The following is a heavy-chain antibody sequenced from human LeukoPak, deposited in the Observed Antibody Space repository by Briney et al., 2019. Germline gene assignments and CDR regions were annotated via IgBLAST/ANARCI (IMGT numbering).Heavy chain of an antibody. D-gene: IGHD5-18*01. CDR1: GGSISSSSYY. CDR2: IYYSGST. J-gene: IGHJ6*03. Sequence: SETLSLTCTVSGGSISSSSYYWGWIRQPPGKGLEWIGSIYYSGSTCYNPSLKSRVTIPVDTSKNQFSLKLSSVTAADTAVYYCARVNVPIQPYPYYYYMDVWGKGTTVTVSS. CDR3: ARVNVPIQPYPYYYYMDV. V-gene: IGHV4-39*07.